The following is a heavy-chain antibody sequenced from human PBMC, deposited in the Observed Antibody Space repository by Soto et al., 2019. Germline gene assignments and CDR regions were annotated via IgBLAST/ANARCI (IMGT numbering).Heavy chain of an antibody. D-gene: IGHD6-19*01. CDR1: GGTFSSYA. J-gene: IGHJ6*02. CDR3: ARGDQEQWLVRPSRPKDYYPYYGMDV. CDR2: IIPIFGTA. Sequence: QVQLVQSGAEVKKPGSSVKVSCKASGGTFSSYAISWVRQAPGQGLEWMGGIIPIFGTANYAQKFQGRVTITADESTTTAYLEVNSLRSEDTAVYYCARGDQEQWLVRPSRPKDYYPYYGMDVWGQGTTVTVSS. V-gene: IGHV1-69*01.